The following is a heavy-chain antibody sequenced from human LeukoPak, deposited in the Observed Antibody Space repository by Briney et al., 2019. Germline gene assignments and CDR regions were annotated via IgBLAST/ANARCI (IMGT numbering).Heavy chain of an antibody. CDR3: ARAVRGMLSDY. CDR2: ISSSSSYI. V-gene: IGHV3-21*01. CDR1: GFTFSSYS. Sequence: GGSLRLSCAASGFTFSSYSMNWVRQAPGKGLEWVSSISSSSSYIYYADSVKGRFTISRDNAKNSLYLQMNSLRAEDTAVYYCARAVRGMLSDYWGQGTLVTVSS. D-gene: IGHD3-10*01. J-gene: IGHJ4*02.